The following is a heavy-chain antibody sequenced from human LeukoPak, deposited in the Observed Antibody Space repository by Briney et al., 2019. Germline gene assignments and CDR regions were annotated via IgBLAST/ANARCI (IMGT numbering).Heavy chain of an antibody. J-gene: IGHJ4*02. CDR2: ISTSTGNT. CDR1: GYTFTNYA. CDR3: ARGANNYYDSSGLRGDY. D-gene: IGHD3-22*01. Sequence: ASVKVSCKTSGYTFTNYAINWVRQAPGQGLEWLGWISTSTGNTTYVQSLQGRVTMTTDTSTTTVYLQLKNLRSDDTAGYYCARGANNYYDSSGLRGDYWGQGALVTVS. V-gene: IGHV1-18*01.